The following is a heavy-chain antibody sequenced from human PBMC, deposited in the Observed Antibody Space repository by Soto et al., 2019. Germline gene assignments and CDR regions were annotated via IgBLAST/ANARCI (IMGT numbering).Heavy chain of an antibody. CDR3: ARRDDYGDYFDY. Sequence: ETLSLTCTVSGGSISSSSYYWGWIRQPPGKGLEWIGCIYYSGSTYYNPSLKSRVTISVDTSKNQFSLKLSSVTAADTAVYYCARRDDYGDYFDYWGQGTLVTVS. CDR1: GGSISSSSYY. J-gene: IGHJ4*02. CDR2: IYYSGST. D-gene: IGHD4-17*01. V-gene: IGHV4-39*01.